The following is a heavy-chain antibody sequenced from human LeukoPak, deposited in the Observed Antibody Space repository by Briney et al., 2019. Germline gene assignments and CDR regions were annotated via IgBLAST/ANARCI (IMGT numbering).Heavy chain of an antibody. CDR3: AVAAAADPYNWFDP. D-gene: IGHD6-13*01. CDR2: IYYSGST. Sequence: SETLSLTCTVSGGPISSYYWSWIRQPPGKGLEWIGYIYYSGSTNYNPSLKSRVTISVDTSKNQFSLKLSSVTAADTAVYYCAVAAAADPYNWFDPWGQGTLVTVSS. J-gene: IGHJ5*02. CDR1: GGPISSYY. V-gene: IGHV4-59*01.